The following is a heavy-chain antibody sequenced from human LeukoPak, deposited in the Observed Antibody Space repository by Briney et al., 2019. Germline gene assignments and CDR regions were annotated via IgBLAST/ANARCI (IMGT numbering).Heavy chain of an antibody. V-gene: IGHV1-8*01. Sequence: ASVKVSCKASGYTFTSYDINWVRQATGQGLEWMGWMNPNSGNTGYAQKFQGRVTMARNTSISTAYMELSSLRSEDTAVYYCARAESRVGYDILTGYYMSANWFDPWGQGTLVTVSS. J-gene: IGHJ5*02. CDR2: MNPNSGNT. CDR3: ARAESRVGYDILTGYYMSANWFDP. D-gene: IGHD3-9*01. CDR1: GYTFTSYD.